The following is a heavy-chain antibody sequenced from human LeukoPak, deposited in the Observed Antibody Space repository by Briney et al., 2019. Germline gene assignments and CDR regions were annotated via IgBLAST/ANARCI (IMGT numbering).Heavy chain of an antibody. CDR2: IYYSGNT. V-gene: IGHV4-61*03. CDR1: GYSISSGYY. J-gene: IGHJ5*02. CDR3: ARRLTYYYDSSGYANSNWFDP. D-gene: IGHD3-22*01. Sequence: SETLSLTCTVSGYSISSGYYWGWIRQPPGKGLEWIGYIYYSGNTNYNPSLKSRVTISVDTSKNHFSLRLSSVTAADTAVYYCARRLTYYYDSSGYANSNWFDPWGQGTLVTVSS.